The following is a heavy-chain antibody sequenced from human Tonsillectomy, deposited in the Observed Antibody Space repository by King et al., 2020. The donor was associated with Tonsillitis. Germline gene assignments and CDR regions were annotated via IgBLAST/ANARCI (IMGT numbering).Heavy chain of an antibody. CDR3: MSDGQWFPFDF. Sequence: QLVQSGAEVKKPGASVKVSCKASGYTFTGYYMQWVRQAPGQGLEWRGWINPNSGDPNYAQKFQGRVTMTRDTSISTAYMDLSRVRTDDTAVYYCMSDGQWFPFDFWGQGTLVTVSS. CDR1: GYTFTGYY. J-gene: IGHJ4*02. V-gene: IGHV1-2*02. CDR2: INPNSGDP. D-gene: IGHD3-22*01.